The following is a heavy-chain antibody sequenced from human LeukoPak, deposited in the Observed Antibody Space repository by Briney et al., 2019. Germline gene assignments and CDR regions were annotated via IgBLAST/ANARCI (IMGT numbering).Heavy chain of an antibody. Sequence: ASVKVSCKAFCYLFHHYGFSWVPPAPGQGLEWMGWISSYNVNTKYAQVLQGRVTMSTDTSTNTAYLELRSLRSDDTAVYFCARDIGQWGYYDSRGHFRDFWGQGTLVTVSS. J-gene: IGHJ4*02. CDR2: ISSYNVNT. V-gene: IGHV1-18*01. D-gene: IGHD3-22*01. CDR3: ARDIGQWGYYDSRGHFRDF. CDR1: CYLFHHYG.